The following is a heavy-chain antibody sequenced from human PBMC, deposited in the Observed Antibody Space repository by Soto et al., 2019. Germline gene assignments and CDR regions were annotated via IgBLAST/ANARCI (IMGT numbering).Heavy chain of an antibody. CDR2: ISYDGSNK. V-gene: IGHV3-30*03. J-gene: IGHJ4*02. CDR3: ARDVPLQSFDY. Sequence: GGSLRLSCAASGFTFSSYGMHWVRQAPGKGLEWVAVISYDGSNKYYADSVEGRFTISRDNARNTLYLQMNSLRAEDTAVYYCARDVPLQSFDYWGRGTLVTVSS. D-gene: IGHD2-2*01. CDR1: GFTFSSYG.